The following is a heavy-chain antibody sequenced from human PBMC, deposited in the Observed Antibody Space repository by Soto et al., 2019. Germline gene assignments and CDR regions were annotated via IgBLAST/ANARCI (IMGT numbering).Heavy chain of an antibody. Sequence: PSETLSLTCTLSAGSISSYYWSWIRQPPGKGLEWIGYIYYSGSTNYNPSLKSRVTISVDTSKNQFSLKLSSVTAADTAVYYCARRYGPGFDYWGQGTLVTVSS. J-gene: IGHJ4*02. CDR2: IYYSGST. CDR3: ARRYGPGFDY. V-gene: IGHV4-59*08. CDR1: AGSISSYY. D-gene: IGHD4-17*01.